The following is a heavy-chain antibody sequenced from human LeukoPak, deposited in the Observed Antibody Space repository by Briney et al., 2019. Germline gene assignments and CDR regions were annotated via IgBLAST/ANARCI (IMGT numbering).Heavy chain of an antibody. D-gene: IGHD3-10*01. CDR2: INPSGGST. V-gene: IGHV1-46*01. CDR1: GYTFTSYY. Sequence: ASVKVSCKASGYTFTSYYMHWVRQAPGQGREWMGGINPSGGSTSYAQKFQGRLTMTRDTSTSTVYMELSSLRSEDTAVYYCARDRGEGYYFDYWGQGTLVTVSS. CDR3: ARDRGEGYYFDY. J-gene: IGHJ4*02.